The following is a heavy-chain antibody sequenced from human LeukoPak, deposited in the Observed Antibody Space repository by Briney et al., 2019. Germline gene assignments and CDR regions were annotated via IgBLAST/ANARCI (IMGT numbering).Heavy chain of an antibody. Sequence: SETLSLTCTVSGGSISSYYWSWIRQPAGKGLEWIGRIYTSGSTNYNPSLKSRVTISVDTSKNQFSLKLSSVTAADTAVYYCARGTGYCSGGSCYWIFGAFDIWGQGTMVTVSS. D-gene: IGHD2-15*01. CDR3: ARGTGYCSGGSCYWIFGAFDI. V-gene: IGHV4-4*07. CDR1: GGSISSYY. CDR2: IYTSGST. J-gene: IGHJ3*02.